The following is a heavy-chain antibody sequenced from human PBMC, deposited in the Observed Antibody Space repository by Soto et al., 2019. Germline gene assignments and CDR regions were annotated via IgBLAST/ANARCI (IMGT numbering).Heavy chain of an antibody. CDR2: ISAYNGNT. D-gene: IGHD6-6*01. V-gene: IGHV1-18*01. CDR1: GYTFTSYG. CDR3: ARDLFAEQYSRSYNTDSYGMDV. Sequence: QVQLVQSGAEVKKPGASVKVSCKASGYTFTSYGISWVRQAPGQGLEWMGWISAYNGNTNYAQKLQGRVTMTTDTSTSKAYMELRSLRSDDTAVYYCARDLFAEQYSRSYNTDSYGMDVCGQGTTVTVSS. J-gene: IGHJ6*02.